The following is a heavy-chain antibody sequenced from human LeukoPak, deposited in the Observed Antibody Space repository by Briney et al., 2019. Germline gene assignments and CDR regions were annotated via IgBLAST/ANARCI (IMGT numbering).Heavy chain of an antibody. Sequence: GASVKVPCKASGYTLITYGISWVRQAPGQGLEWIGWISPYNGNTNSAQKFQGRVTMTTDTSTNTSFLELRSLRYDDTAVYYCARDTNPYWYDDTGYYSFDYWGQGTLVTVSS. CDR3: ARDTNPYWYDDTGYYSFDY. J-gene: IGHJ4*02. D-gene: IGHD3-22*01. V-gene: IGHV1-18*01. CDR1: GYTLITYG. CDR2: ISPYNGNT.